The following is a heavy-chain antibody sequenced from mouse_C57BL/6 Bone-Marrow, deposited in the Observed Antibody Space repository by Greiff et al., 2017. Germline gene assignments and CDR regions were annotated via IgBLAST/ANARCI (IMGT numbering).Heavy chain of an antibody. CDR2: ISSGSSTI. Sequence: EVKLMESGGGLVKPGGSLKLSCAASGFTFSDYGMHWVRQAPEKGLEWVAYISSGSSTIYYADTVKGRFTISRDNAKNTLFLQMTSLRSEDTAMYYCARDNYYGSGAYWGQGTLVTVSA. CDR1: GFTFSDYG. D-gene: IGHD1-1*01. CDR3: ARDNYYGSGAY. V-gene: IGHV5-17*01. J-gene: IGHJ3*01.